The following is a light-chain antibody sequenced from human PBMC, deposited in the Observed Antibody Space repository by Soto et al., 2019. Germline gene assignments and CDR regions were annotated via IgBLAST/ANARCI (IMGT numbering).Light chain of an antibody. V-gene: IGKV3-20*01. CDR2: GAS. J-gene: IGKJ2*01. CDR3: QQYGYSPVMYT. CDR1: QSISSSY. Sequence: EIVLTQSPGTLSLSPGERATLSCRASQSISSSYLAWYQQKPGQAPGLLIYGASRRATSIPDRFIASGSGKDFTLTISRLEPEDFAGYYCQQYGYSPVMYTFGQGTKLKIK.